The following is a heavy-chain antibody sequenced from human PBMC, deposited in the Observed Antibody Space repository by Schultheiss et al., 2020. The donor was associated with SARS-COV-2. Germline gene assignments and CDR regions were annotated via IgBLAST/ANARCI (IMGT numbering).Heavy chain of an antibody. D-gene: IGHD2-2*01. CDR2: IYYSGST. CDR3: AREGDCSSTSCYVDY. Sequence: SETLSLTCAVYGGPFSGYFRSWIRQPPGKGLEWIGYIYYSGSTNYNPSLKSRVTISVDTSKNQFSLKLSSVTAADTAVYYCAREGDCSSTSCYVDYWGQGTLVTVSS. CDR1: GGPFSGYF. J-gene: IGHJ4*02. V-gene: IGHV4-34*11.